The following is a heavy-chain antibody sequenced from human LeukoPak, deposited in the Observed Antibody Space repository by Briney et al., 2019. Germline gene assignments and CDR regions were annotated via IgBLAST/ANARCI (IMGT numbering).Heavy chain of an antibody. Sequence: GASLRLSCAASGFTFSSYAMSWVRQAPGKGLEWVSGISRSGGSTNYADSVKGRFTISRDNSKSTLYLQMNSLRAEDTAVYCCARGSYYGYYYFDYWGQGTLVTVSS. CDR3: ARGSYYGYYYFDY. D-gene: IGHD1-26*01. V-gene: IGHV3-23*01. CDR1: GFTFSSYA. CDR2: ISRSGGST. J-gene: IGHJ4*02.